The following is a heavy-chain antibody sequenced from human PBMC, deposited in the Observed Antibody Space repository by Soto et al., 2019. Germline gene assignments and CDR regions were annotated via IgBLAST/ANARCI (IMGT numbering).Heavy chain of an antibody. D-gene: IGHD3-3*01. V-gene: IGHV1-18*01. CDR2: ISAYNGNT. Sequence: QVQLVQSGAEVKKPGASVKVSCKASGYTFTSYGLSWVRQAPGQGLEWMGWISAYNGNTNYAQNLQGRVTVTTDTSTSTAYMELRSLTSDDTAVYYCARVGPYDFWSGYYNPMDYWGQGTLVTVSS. CDR3: ARVGPYDFWSGYYNPMDY. CDR1: GYTFTSYG. J-gene: IGHJ4*02.